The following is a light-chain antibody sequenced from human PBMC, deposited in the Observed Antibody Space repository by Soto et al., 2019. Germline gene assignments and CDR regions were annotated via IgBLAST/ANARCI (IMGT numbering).Light chain of an antibody. V-gene: IGKV3-11*01. CDR2: DAS. CDR1: QSVSNH. CDR3: QQRSHRPPLIT. J-gene: IGKJ5*01. Sequence: EIVLTQSPATLSLSPGERAALSCRASQSVSNHSAWYQQKPGQPPRLLIYDASNRATGVPVRFSGSGSGTDCTLSISSLEPEYFAVYYCQQRSHRPPLITFGQGTRLDIK.